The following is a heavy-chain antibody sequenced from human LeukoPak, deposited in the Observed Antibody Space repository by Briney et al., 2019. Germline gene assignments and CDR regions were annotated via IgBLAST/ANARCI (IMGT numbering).Heavy chain of an antibody. Sequence: PSETLSLTCIVSGDSINSYSWNWIRQSPEKGLEWIGRIYGSGSTMYNPSLRSRVTLLVDTSNNQFSLKLSSVTAADTAIYYCARRVVEARPSSERNGLDPWGQGTLVTVSP. J-gene: IGHJ5*02. CDR3: ARRVVEARPSSERNGLDP. CDR2: IYGSGST. CDR1: GDSINSYS. D-gene: IGHD1-1*01. V-gene: IGHV4-59*08.